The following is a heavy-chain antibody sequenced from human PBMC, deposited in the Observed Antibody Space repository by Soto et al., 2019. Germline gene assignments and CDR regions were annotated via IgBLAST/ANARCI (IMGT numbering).Heavy chain of an antibody. J-gene: IGHJ5*02. CDR1: GGSISSYY. CDR2: IYYSGST. D-gene: IGHD3-9*01. CDR3: ARDHDLRYFDWIPGGKNWFDP. Sequence: SETLSLTCTVSGGSISSYYWRWIRQPPGKGLEWIGYIYYSGSTNYNPSLKSRVTISVDTSKNQFSLKLSSVTADDTAVYYCARDHDLRYFDWIPGGKNWFDPWGQGTLVTVSS. V-gene: IGHV4-59*01.